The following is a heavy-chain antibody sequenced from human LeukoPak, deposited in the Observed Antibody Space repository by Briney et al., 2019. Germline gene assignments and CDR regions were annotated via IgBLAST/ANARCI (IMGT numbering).Heavy chain of an antibody. CDR2: INHSGST. J-gene: IGHJ4*02. CDR3: ARGVDYGFDFDY. D-gene: IGHD4-17*01. Sequence: PSETLSLTCAVYGGSFSGYYWSWIRQLPGKGLEWIGEINHSGSTNYNPSLKSRVTISVDTSKNQFSLKLSSVTAADTAVYYCARGVDYGFDFDYWGQGTLVTVSS. CDR1: GGSFSGYY. V-gene: IGHV4-34*01.